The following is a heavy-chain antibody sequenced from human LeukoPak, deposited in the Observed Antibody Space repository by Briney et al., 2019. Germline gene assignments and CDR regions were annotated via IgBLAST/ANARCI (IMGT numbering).Heavy chain of an antibody. Sequence: PGGSLRLSCAASGFTFSSYWMHWVRQAPGKGLVWVSRINSDGSSTTYADSVKGRFTISRDNAKNTLYLQMNSLRAEDTAVCYCARDPSYSENLDYWGQGTLVPVSS. D-gene: IGHD1-26*01. CDR3: ARDPSYSENLDY. CDR2: INSDGSST. CDR1: GFTFSSYW. V-gene: IGHV3-74*01. J-gene: IGHJ4*02.